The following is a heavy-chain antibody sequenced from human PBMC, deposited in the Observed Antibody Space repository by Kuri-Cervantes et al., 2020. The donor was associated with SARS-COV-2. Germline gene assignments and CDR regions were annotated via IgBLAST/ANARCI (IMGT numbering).Heavy chain of an antibody. D-gene: IGHD3-22*01. CDR1: GFTFSSYW. J-gene: IGHJ4*02. CDR3: ARGYYDSSGYYPLFDY. V-gene: IGHV3-48*01. CDR2: ISSSSSTI. Sequence: GGSLRLSCAASGFTFSSYWMSWVRQAPGKGLEWVSYISSSSSTIYYADSVKGRFTISRDNAKNSLYLQMNSLRAEDTAVYYCARGYYDSSGYYPLFDYWGQGTLVTVSS.